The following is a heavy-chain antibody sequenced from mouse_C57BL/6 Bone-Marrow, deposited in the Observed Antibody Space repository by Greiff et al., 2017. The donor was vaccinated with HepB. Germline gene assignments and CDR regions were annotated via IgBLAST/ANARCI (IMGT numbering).Heavy chain of an antibody. J-gene: IGHJ3*01. CDR3: ARGEGPWFAY. CDR1: GYTFTSYW. Sequence: QVQLKQPGAELVRPGSSVKLSCKASGYTFTSYWMHWVKQRPIQGLEWIGNIDPSDSETHYNQKFKDKATLTVDKSSSTAYMQLSSLTSEDSAVYYCARGEGPWFAYWGQGTLVTVSA. V-gene: IGHV1-52*01. CDR2: IDPSDSET.